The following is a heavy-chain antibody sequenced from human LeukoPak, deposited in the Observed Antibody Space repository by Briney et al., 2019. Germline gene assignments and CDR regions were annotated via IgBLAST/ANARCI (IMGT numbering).Heavy chain of an antibody. CDR2: ISWNSGSI. Sequence: GRSLRLSCAASGFSFDDYAMHWVRQAPGMGLEWVSGISWNSGSIGYADSVKGRFTISRDNAKNSLYLQMNSLRAEDMALYYCAKDIARGPYYYYMDVWGKGTTVTVSS. J-gene: IGHJ6*03. V-gene: IGHV3-9*03. CDR3: AKDIARGPYYYYMDV. CDR1: GFSFDDYA. D-gene: IGHD3-10*01.